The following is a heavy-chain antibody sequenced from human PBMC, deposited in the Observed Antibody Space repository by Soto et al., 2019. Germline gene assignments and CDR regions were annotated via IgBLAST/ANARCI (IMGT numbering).Heavy chain of an antibody. J-gene: IGHJ4*02. CDR1: AFTFSTYG. CDR2: ISYDGTYK. Sequence: QVQLVESGGGVVQPGRSLRLSCAASAFTFSTYGMHWVRQAPGKGLEWVAVISYDGTYKYYIDSVKGRFTSSRDNSKSTLYLKMNSLSTEDMVVYYCASGLGYSGYGDDYWGQGTVVTVSS. V-gene: IGHV3-30*03. CDR3: ASGLGYSGYGDDY. D-gene: IGHD5-12*01.